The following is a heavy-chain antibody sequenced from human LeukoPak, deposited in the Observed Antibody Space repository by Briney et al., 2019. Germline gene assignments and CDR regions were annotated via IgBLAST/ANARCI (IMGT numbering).Heavy chain of an antibody. CDR3: AREETYYDILTGYYLGVYGMDV. Sequence: GGSLRLSCAASGFTFSSYSMNWVRQAPGKGLEWVSSISSSSSYIYYADSVKGRFTISRDNAKNPLYLQMNSLRAEDTAVYYCAREETYYDILTGYYLGVYGMDVWGQGTTVTVSS. D-gene: IGHD3-9*01. CDR2: ISSSSSYI. CDR1: GFTFSSYS. J-gene: IGHJ6*02. V-gene: IGHV3-21*01.